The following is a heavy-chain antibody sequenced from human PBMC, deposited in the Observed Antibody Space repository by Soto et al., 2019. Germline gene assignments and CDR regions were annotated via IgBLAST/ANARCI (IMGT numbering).Heavy chain of an antibody. V-gene: IGHV4-59*01. Sequence: PSETRSLTCTVSGGSISSYYWSWIRQPPGKGLEWIGYIYYSGSTNYNPSLKSRVTISVDTSKNQFSLKLSSVTAADTAVYYCARERAGQYYYYGMDVWGQGTTVTVSS. CDR3: ARERAGQYYYYGMDV. D-gene: IGHD6-19*01. CDR2: IYYSGST. CDR1: GGSISSYY. J-gene: IGHJ6*02.